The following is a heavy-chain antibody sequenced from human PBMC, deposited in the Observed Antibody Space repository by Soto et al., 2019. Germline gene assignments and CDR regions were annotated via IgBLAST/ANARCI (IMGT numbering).Heavy chain of an antibody. D-gene: IGHD3-22*01. Sequence: EVQLVETGGGLIHPGGSLRLSCVASGFSVSSNYMGWVRQAPGKGPEWVSGIYSGDATFYADSVKGRFTISKDNSMNTLYLQMDSLRVEDTAVDYCARPTSSGFIYFWGQGTLVTVSS. CDR2: IYSGDAT. CDR1: GFSVSSNY. J-gene: IGHJ4*02. V-gene: IGHV3-53*02. CDR3: ARPTSSGFIYF.